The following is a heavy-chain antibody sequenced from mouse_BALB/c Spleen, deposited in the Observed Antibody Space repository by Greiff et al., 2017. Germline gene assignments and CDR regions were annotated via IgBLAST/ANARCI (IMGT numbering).Heavy chain of an antibody. CDR3: AREFQRTTASAD. J-gene: IGHJ3*01. CDR1: GFNIKDTY. V-gene: IGHV14-3*02. CDR2: IDPANGNT. Sequence: VQLQQSGAELVKPGASVKLSCTASGFNIKDTYMHWVKQRPEQGLEWIGRIDPANGNTKYDPKFKGKATLTADTSSSTAYMQLSSLTSEDSAIYYCAREFQRTTASADWGQGTLVTVSA. D-gene: IGHD1-2*01.